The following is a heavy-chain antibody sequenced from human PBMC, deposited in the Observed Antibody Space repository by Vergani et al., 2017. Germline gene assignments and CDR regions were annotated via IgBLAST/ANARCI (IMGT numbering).Heavy chain of an antibody. CDR1: GAYVGSGGYY. CDR3: ARARGYNYSSLH. D-gene: IGHD5-24*01. Sequence: QVQLQESGPGLVKASQTLSLTCSVSGAYVGSGGYYWSWVRQRPGMGLDWIGYIYYSGTTYYNPSLRSRLSMSVDTSKNQFSLTLNSVTAADTAVYYCARARGYNYSSLHWGRGTLVTVSS. V-gene: IGHV4-30-4*08. J-gene: IGHJ4*02. CDR2: IYYSGTT.